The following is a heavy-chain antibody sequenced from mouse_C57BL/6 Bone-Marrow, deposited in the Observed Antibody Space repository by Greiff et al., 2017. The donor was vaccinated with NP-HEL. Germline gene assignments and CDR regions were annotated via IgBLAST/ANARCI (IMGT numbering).Heavy chain of an antibody. CDR3: ARYNYGSSYSRYFDY. V-gene: IGHV7-3*01. J-gene: IGHJ2*01. Sequence: EVQRVESGGGLVQPGGSLSLSCAASGFTFTDYYMSWVRQPPGKALEWLGFIRNKANGYTTEYSASVKGRFTISRDNSQSILYLQMNALRAEDSATYYCARYNYGSSYSRYFDYWGQGTTLTVSS. CDR2: IRNKANGYTT. CDR1: GFTFTDYY. D-gene: IGHD1-1*01.